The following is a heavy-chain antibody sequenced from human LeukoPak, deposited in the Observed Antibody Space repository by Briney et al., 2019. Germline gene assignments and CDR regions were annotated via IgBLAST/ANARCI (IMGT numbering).Heavy chain of an antibody. V-gene: IGHV3-30*02. J-gene: IGHJ4*02. CDR3: AKDLESSGRLLDY. Sequence: GGSLRLSCAASGFTFSSYGMHWVRQAPGKGLEWVAFIRYDGSNKYYADSVKGRFTISRYNSKNTLYLQMNSLRAEDTAVYYCAKDLESSGRLLDYWGQGTLVTVSS. D-gene: IGHD3-22*01. CDR2: IRYDGSNK. CDR1: GFTFSSYG.